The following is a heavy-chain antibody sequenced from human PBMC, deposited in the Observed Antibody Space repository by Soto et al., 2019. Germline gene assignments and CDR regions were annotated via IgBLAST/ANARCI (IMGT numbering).Heavy chain of an antibody. D-gene: IGHD3-10*01. CDR2: IIPIFGTA. J-gene: IGHJ6*02. CDR3: ARDSLTMVRGVIISPLGMDV. Sequence: SVKVSCKASGGTFSSYAISWVRQAPGQGLEWMGGIIPIFGTANYAQKFQGRVTITADESTSTAYMELSSLRSEDTAVYYCARDSLTMVRGVIISPLGMDVWGQGTTVTVSS. CDR1: GGTFSSYA. V-gene: IGHV1-69*13.